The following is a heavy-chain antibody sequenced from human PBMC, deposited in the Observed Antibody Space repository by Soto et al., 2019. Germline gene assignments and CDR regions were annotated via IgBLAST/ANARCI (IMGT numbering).Heavy chain of an antibody. CDR1: GFSISGSY. CDR3: ARSVAVPGAHIDY. Sequence: SSATLSLTCIVSGFSISGSYLSLLRQTPGKGLEWLGYVYYTGSTNYSPSLRSRVSISVDTSKNEFSLRLSSVTAADTAVYFCARSVAVPGAHIDYWGQGTQVTFS. CDR2: VYYTGST. V-gene: IGHV4-59*01. D-gene: IGHD6-19*01. J-gene: IGHJ4*02.